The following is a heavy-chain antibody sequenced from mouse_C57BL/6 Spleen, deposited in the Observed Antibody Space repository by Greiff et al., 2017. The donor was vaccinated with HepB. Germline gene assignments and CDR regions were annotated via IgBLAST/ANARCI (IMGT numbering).Heavy chain of an antibody. Sequence: VQLQQPGAELVKPGASVKLSCKASGYTFTSYWMHWVTQRPGQGLEWIGMIHPNSGSTNYNEKFKSKATLTVDKSSSTAYMQLSSLTSEDAAVYYCARSVDYDYDRAWFAYWGQGTLVTVSA. V-gene: IGHV1-64*01. CDR2: IHPNSGST. CDR1: GYTFTSYW. J-gene: IGHJ3*01. CDR3: ARSVDYDYDRAWFAY. D-gene: IGHD2-4*01.